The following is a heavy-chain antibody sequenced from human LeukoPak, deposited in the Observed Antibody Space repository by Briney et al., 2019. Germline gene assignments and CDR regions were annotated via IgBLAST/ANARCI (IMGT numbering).Heavy chain of an antibody. Sequence: GGSLRLSCAASGFTFSSYAMNWVRQAPGKGLEWVSYITNNGTTIYYADSVKGRFTISRDDAENSLYLQMNSLRAEDTAIYYCARDQWLAYYYHGMDVWGQGTTVTVSS. CDR2: ITNNGTTI. V-gene: IGHV3-48*03. CDR3: ARDQWLAYYYHGMDV. J-gene: IGHJ6*02. CDR1: GFTFSSYA. D-gene: IGHD6-19*01.